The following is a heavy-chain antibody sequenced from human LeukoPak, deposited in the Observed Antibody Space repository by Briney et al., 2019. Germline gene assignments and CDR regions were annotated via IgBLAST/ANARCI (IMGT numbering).Heavy chain of an antibody. CDR1: GFTFSSYA. D-gene: IGHD5-24*01. CDR2: ISGSGVTT. Sequence: PEGSLRLSCVASGFTFSSYAMSWVRQAPGEGLEWVSAISGSGVTTHYAGSVKGRFSISRDNSKNTLHLQMNSLRAEDTAVYYCAKAGLQGFYFDSWGQGTLATVSS. V-gene: IGHV3-23*01. CDR3: AKAGLQGFYFDS. J-gene: IGHJ4*02.